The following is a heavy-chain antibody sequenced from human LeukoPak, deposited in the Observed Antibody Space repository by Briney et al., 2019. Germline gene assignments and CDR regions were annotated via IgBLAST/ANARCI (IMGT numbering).Heavy chain of an antibody. D-gene: IGHD2-15*01. CDR3: AKDRLQDIVVVVADH. Sequence: GGSLRLSCAASGFTFSSYAMSWVRQAPGKGLEWVSGISWNSGSIGYADSVKGRFTISRDNAKNSLYLQMNSLRVEDTALYYCAKDRLQDIVVVVADHWGQGTLVTVSS. CDR1: GFTFSSYA. V-gene: IGHV3-9*01. J-gene: IGHJ5*02. CDR2: ISWNSGSI.